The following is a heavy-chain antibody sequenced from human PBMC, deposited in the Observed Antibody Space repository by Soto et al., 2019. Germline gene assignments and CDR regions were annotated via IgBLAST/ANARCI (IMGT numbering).Heavy chain of an antibody. Sequence: GASVKVSCKVSGYTLIELSMHWVRQAPGKGLEWMGGFDPEDGETIYAQKFQGRVTMTEDTSTDTAYMELSSLRSEDTAVYYCATRETTMIVGTFDYWGQGTLVTVSS. J-gene: IGHJ4*02. D-gene: IGHD3-22*01. V-gene: IGHV1-24*01. CDR1: GYTLIELS. CDR3: ATRETTMIVGTFDY. CDR2: FDPEDGET.